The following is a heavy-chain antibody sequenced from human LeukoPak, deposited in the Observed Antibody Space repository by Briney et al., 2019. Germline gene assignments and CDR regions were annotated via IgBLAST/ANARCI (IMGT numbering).Heavy chain of an antibody. CDR1: GGSFSGYY. D-gene: IGHD3-16*01. J-gene: IGHJ4*02. CDR2: INHSGST. Sequence: KSSETLSLTCAVYGGSFSGYYWSWIRQPPGKGLEWIGEINHSGSTNYNPSLKSRVTISVDTSKNQFSLKLSSVTAADTAVYYCARGQTYYDYVWGGYCPVSLDYWGQGTLVTVSS. V-gene: IGHV4-34*01. CDR3: ARGQTYYDYVWGGYCPVSLDY.